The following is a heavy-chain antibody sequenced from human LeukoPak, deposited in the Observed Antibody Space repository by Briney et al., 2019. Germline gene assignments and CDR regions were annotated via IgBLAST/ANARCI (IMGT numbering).Heavy chain of an antibody. CDR1: GGSFSGYY. CDR3: AFCGGDCYGLSNFDY. J-gene: IGHJ4*02. V-gene: IGHV4-34*01. Sequence: SETLSLTCAVYGGSFSGYYWSWIRQPPGKGLEWIGEINHSGSTNYNPSLKSRVTISVDTSKNQFSLKLSTVTAPDTAVYYCAFCGGDCYGLSNFDYWGQGTLVTVSS. CDR2: INHSGST. D-gene: IGHD2-21*01.